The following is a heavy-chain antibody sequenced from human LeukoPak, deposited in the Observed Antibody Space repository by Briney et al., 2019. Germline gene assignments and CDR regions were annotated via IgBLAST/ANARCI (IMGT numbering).Heavy chain of an antibody. Sequence: SETLSLTCTVSGGSISSYYWSWIRQPPGKGLEWIGYIYYSGSTNYNPSLKSRVTISLDTSKNQFSLKLSSVTAADTAVYYCARGPLYYRPNFDYWGQGTLVTVSS. CDR1: GGSISSYY. D-gene: IGHD3-22*01. V-gene: IGHV4-59*08. CDR2: IYYSGST. CDR3: ARGPLYYRPNFDY. J-gene: IGHJ4*02.